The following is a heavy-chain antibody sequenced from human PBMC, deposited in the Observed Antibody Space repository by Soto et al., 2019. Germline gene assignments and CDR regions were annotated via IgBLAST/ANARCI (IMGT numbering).Heavy chain of an antibody. CDR1: GFTFSSCA. CDR2: ISYDGSNK. V-gene: IGHV3-30-3*01. Sequence: PGGSLRLSCAVSGFTFSSCAMHWVRQAPGKGLEWVALISYDGSNKYYADSVKGRFTISRDNSKNTLYLQMNSLRAEDTAVYYCARDKRDLRFLEWSYYFDYWGQGTLVTVSS. J-gene: IGHJ4*02. D-gene: IGHD3-3*01. CDR3: ARDKRDLRFLEWSYYFDY.